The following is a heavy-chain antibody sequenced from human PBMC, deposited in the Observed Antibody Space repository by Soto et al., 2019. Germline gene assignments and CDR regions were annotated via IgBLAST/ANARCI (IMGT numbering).Heavy chain of an antibody. CDR3: ASLCCCCCYLPGYGMYF. V-gene: IGHV5-51*01. Sequence: PGESLKISCKGSGYSFTSYWIGWVRQMPGKGLEWMGIIFPVDSDTRYSPSFQGQVTISADKSISTAYLQWSSLKASDTAMYYFASLCCCCCYLPGYGMYFWGQGSTVTVSS. CDR1: GYSFTSYW. CDR2: IFPVDSDT. D-gene: IGHD2-15*01. J-gene: IGHJ6*02.